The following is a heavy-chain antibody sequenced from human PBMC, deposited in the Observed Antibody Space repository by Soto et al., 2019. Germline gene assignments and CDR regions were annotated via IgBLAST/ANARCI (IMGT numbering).Heavy chain of an antibody. V-gene: IGHV2-5*01. Sequence: ESGPTLVNPTQTLTLTCTFSGFSLSTSGVGVGWIRQPPGKALEWLALIYWNDDKRYSPSLKSRLTITKDTSKNQVVLTMTNMDPVDTATYYCAHTLYCSCGSCYFLAVPWFYPWGKGTLVTVSS. J-gene: IGHJ5*02. CDR3: AHTLYCSCGSCYFLAVPWFYP. CDR1: GFSLSTSGVG. D-gene: IGHD2-15*01. CDR2: IYWNDDK.